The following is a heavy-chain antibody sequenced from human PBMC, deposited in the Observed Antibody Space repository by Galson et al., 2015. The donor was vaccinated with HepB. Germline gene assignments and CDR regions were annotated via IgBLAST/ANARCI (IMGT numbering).Heavy chain of an antibody. CDR2: INQDGSQK. CDR3: VRAPGGNYSY. CDR1: GFTFSSFW. V-gene: IGHV3-7*03. Sequence: SLRLSCAASGFTFSSFWMHWVRQAPGKGLEWVANINQDGSQKYFVDSVKGRFTISRDNAKNSLFLQMNGLRAEDTAVYYCVRAPGGNYSYWGQGILVTVSS. J-gene: IGHJ4*02. D-gene: IGHD1-26*01.